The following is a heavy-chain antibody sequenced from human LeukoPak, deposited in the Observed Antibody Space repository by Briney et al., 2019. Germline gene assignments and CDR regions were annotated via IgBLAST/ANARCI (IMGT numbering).Heavy chain of an antibody. CDR3: AKNEYTSVWSLYYFDC. V-gene: IGHV3-23*01. J-gene: IGHJ4*02. CDR1: GFTFSSYA. Sequence: GGSLRLSCAASGFTFSSYAMSWVRQAPGKGLEWVSAISGGGGSTYYADSVKGRFTISRDNSKNTVYLQMNSVRAEDTDVYYCAKNEYTSVWSLYYFDCWGQGTLVTVSS. D-gene: IGHD6-19*01. CDR2: ISGGGGST.